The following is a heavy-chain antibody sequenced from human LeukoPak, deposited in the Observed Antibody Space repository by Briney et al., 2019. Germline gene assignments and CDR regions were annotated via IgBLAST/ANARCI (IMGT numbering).Heavy chain of an antibody. V-gene: IGHV4-34*01. CDR3: ARLRTYYYDSSGFRGDY. Sequence: PSETLSLTCAVYGGSFSGYYWSWIRQPPGKGLEWIGEINHSGSTNYNPSLKSRVTISVDTSKNQFSLKLSSVTAADTAVYYCARLRTYYYDSSGFRGDYWGQGTLVTVSS. J-gene: IGHJ4*02. D-gene: IGHD3-22*01. CDR2: INHSGST. CDR1: GGSFSGYY.